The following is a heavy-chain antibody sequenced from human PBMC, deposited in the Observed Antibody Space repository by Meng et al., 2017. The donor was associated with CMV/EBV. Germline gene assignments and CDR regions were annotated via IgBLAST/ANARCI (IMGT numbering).Heavy chain of an antibody. CDR3: ARVWRGRWFAP. CDR2: IRNKANSYTT. J-gene: IGHJ5*02. CDR1: VFSFTDHY. Sequence: AASVFSFTDHYMDWVRLAPGKGLEWVGRIRNKANSYTTEYAASVKGRFTILRDDSKNSVYLQMNSLKTEDTAVYYCARVWRGRWFAPWGQGTLVTVSS. D-gene: IGHD2-21*01. V-gene: IGHV3-72*01.